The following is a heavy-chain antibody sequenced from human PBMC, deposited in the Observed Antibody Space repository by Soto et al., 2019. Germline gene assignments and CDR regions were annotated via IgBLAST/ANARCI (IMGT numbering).Heavy chain of an antibody. CDR1: GGSISSYY. CDR3: ARDVGNYYDSSLYGMDV. CDR2: IYYSGST. Sequence: SETLSLTCTVSGGSISSYYWSWIRQPPGKGLEWIGYIYYSGSTNYNPSLKSRVTISVDTSKNQFSLKLSSVTAADTAVYYCARDVGNYYDSSLYGMDVWGQGTTVTVSS. J-gene: IGHJ6*02. D-gene: IGHD3-22*01. V-gene: IGHV4-59*01.